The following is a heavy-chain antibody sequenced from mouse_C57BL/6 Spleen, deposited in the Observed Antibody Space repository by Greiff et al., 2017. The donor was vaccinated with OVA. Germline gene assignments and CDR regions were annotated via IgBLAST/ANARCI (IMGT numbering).Heavy chain of an antibody. D-gene: IGHD2-4*01. CDR3: TTDDDVAMDY. V-gene: IGHV14-1*01. Sequence: DVQLQESGAELVRPGASVKLSCTASGFNIKDYYIHWVKQRPEKGLEWIGRIDPEDGDTESAPKFQGKATMTADTSSNTAYLQLSSLTSEDTAVYYCTTDDDVAMDYWGQGTSVTVSS. CDR1: GFNIKDYY. J-gene: IGHJ4*01. CDR2: IDPEDGDT.